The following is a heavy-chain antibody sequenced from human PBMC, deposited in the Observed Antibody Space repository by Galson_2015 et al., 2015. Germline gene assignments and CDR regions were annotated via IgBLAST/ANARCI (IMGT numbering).Heavy chain of an antibody. D-gene: IGHD2-2*01. Sequence: SLRLSCAASGFTFSSYGMHWVRQAPGKGLEWVAVISYDGSNKYYADSVKGRFTISRDNSKNTLYLQMNSLRAEDTAVYYCAKVVLGVVVPAARSGYYYGMDVWGQGTPVTVSS. J-gene: IGHJ6*02. CDR1: GFTFSSYG. CDR3: AKVVLGVVVPAARSGYYYGMDV. V-gene: IGHV3-30*18. CDR2: ISYDGSNK.